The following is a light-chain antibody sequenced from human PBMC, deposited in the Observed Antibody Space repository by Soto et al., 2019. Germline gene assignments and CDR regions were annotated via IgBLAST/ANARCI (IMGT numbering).Light chain of an antibody. J-gene: IGLJ1*01. V-gene: IGLV2-23*01. CDR1: SNTIGGYNV. CDR2: EGI. CDR3: CSYVGATTYV. Sequence: QSALTQPASVSLSPGQSITISCTGTSNTIGGYNVVSWYQQHPGTAPKVIIYEGIKRPSGVSNRFSGSISGSTASLTISGLQAEDEADYYCCSYVGATTYVFGTGTKVTVL.